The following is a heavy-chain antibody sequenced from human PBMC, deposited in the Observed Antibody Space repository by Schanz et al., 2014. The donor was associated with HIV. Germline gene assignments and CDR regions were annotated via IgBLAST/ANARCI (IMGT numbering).Heavy chain of an antibody. J-gene: IGHJ4*02. V-gene: IGHV3-23*01. Sequence: EVQLLESGGGLVQPGGSLRLSCVASGFTFSNYGMSWVRQAPGKGLEWVSTISGSGISTYYADSVKGRFTISRDNSKNTLHLQMNSLRAEDTAVYYCAKGQRGVVRGDIDCWGQGTLVTVSS. CDR3: AKGQRGVVRGDIDC. CDR1: GFTFSNYG. CDR2: ISGSGIST. D-gene: IGHD3-10*01.